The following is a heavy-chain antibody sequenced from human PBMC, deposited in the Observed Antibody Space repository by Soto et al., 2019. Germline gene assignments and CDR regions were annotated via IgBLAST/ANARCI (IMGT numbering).Heavy chain of an antibody. CDR2: ISYDGSNK. J-gene: IGHJ6*02. Sequence: QVQLVESGGGVVQPGRSLRLSCAASGFTFSSYAMHWVRQAPGKGLEWVAVISYDGSNKYYADSVKGRFTISRDNSKNTLYLQMNMLRAEDTAVYYCARRDFDYCGMDVWGQGTTVTVSS. CDR3: ARRDFDYCGMDV. CDR1: GFTFSSYA. D-gene: IGHD3-3*01. V-gene: IGHV3-30-3*01.